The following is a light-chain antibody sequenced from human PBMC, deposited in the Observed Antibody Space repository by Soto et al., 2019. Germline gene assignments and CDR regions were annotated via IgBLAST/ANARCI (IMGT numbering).Light chain of an antibody. CDR1: QSISIW. Sequence: SPSTLSASVGDRVTITCRARQSISIWLAWYQQKPGKAPKLLIYDASILKSGAPSRFSGSGSGTEFTLTISSLQPDDFATYYCQHYNSYSEAFGQGTKVDI. CDR2: DAS. J-gene: IGKJ1*01. CDR3: QHYNSYSEA. V-gene: IGKV1-5*01.